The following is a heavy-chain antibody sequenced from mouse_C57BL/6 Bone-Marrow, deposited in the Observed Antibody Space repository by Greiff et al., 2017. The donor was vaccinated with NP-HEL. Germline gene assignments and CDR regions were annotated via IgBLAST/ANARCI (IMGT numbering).Heavy chain of an antibody. CDR1: GFTFSDFY. J-gene: IGHJ1*03. D-gene: IGHD2-1*01. V-gene: IGHV7-1*01. CDR3: ARDGRGKGEYFDV. Sequence: EVKLVESGGGLVQSGRSLRLSCATSGFTFSDFYMEWVRQAPGKGLEWIAASRNKANDYTTEYSASVKGRFIVSRDTSHSILYLQMNGLRAEDTAIYYCARDGRGKGEYFDVWGTGTTLTVSS. CDR2: SRNKANDYTT.